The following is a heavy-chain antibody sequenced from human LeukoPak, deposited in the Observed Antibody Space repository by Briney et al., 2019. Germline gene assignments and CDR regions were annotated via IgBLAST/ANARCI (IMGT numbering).Heavy chain of an antibody. CDR1: GFTFSSYS. D-gene: IGHD6-19*01. V-gene: IGHV3-21*01. CDR2: ISSSSSYI. CDR3: ARDGWNYLDY. J-gene: IGHJ4*02. Sequence: PGGSLRLSCAASGFTFSSYSMNWVRQAPGKGLEWVSSISSSSSYIYYADSAKGRFTISRDNSKNTLYLQMNSLRAEDTAVYYCARDGWNYLDYWGQGTLVTVSS.